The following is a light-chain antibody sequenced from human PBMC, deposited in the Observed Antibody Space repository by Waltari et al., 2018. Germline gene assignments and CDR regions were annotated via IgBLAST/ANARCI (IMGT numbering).Light chain of an antibody. CDR2: GNT. J-gene: IGLJ2*01. V-gene: IGLV1-40*01. CDR3: QSYDSSLSASL. Sequence: HVLPRQAPNTLITGNTIRPSGGPDRFSASKSGTSASLAITGLQAEDEADYYCQSYDSSLSASLFGGGTKLTVL.